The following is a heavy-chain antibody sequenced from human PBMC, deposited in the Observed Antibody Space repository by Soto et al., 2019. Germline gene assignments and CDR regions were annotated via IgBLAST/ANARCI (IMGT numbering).Heavy chain of an antibody. V-gene: IGHV3-30*18. D-gene: IGHD2-2*01. CDR2: ISYDDRNK. J-gene: IGHJ4*02. Sequence: GGSLRLSCEASGVTFSSYGRHWVRQAPGKGLEWVAVISYDDRNKYYADSVKGRFTISRDNSKNTLYLQMNSLRAEDTAVYYCANLGGGYCTSTDCPDYWGQGTLVTVSS. CDR3: ANLGGGYCTSTDCPDY. CDR1: GVTFSSYG.